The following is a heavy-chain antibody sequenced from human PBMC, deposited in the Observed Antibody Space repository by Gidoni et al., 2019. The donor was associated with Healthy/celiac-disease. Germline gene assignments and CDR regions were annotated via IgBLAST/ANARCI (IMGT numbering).Heavy chain of an antibody. D-gene: IGHD3-3*01. CDR1: GGSISSYY. J-gene: IGHJ4*02. CDR2: IYYRGST. Sequence: QVQLQESGPGLVKPSETLSLTCTVSGGSISSYYWSWIRQPPGKGLEWIGYIYYRGSTNYNPSLKSRVTISVDTSKSQFSLKLSSVTAADTAVYYCARGGVDFWSGYYVYWGQGTLVTVSS. CDR3: ARGGVDFWSGYYVY. V-gene: IGHV4-59*01.